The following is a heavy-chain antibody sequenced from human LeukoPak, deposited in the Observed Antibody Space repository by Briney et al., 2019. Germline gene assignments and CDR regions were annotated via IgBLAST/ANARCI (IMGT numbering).Heavy chain of an antibody. D-gene: IGHD3-3*01. Sequence: SETLSLTCTVSGGSISSYYWSWIRQPAGKGLEWIGRIYTSGTTHYNPSLKSRVTMSVDTSKNQFSLKLSSVTAADTAVYYCARDIPSYYDFWSGYHPQGIFDYWGQGTLVTVSS. CDR3: ARDIPSYYDFWSGYHPQGIFDY. CDR1: GGSISSYY. CDR2: IYTSGTT. V-gene: IGHV4-4*07. J-gene: IGHJ4*02.